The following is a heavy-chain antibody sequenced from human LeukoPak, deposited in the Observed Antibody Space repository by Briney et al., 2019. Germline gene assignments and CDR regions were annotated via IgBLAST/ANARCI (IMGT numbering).Heavy chain of an antibody. CDR1: GFTFSKYA. J-gene: IGHJ5*02. D-gene: IGHD4-17*01. Sequence: GGSLRLSCSASGFTFSKYALHWVRQAPGRGLEHVTVMVRYGITTHFADSVKGIFTISRDNSKNTLYLQMTSLRPVYTGVYYCVEDGADYGENGWFDPWGQGTLVTVSS. CDR2: MVRYGITT. V-gene: IGHV3-64D*09. CDR3: VEDGADYGENGWFDP.